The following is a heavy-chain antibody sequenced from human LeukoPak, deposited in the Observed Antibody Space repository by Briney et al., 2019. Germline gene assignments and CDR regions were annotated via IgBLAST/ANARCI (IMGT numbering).Heavy chain of an antibody. V-gene: IGHV3-48*01. Sequence: GGSLRLSCAASGFTFSSYSMNWVRQAPGKGREWVSYISSSSSTIYYADSVKGRFTISRDNAKNSLYLQMNSLRAEDTAVYYCARLAGATTVYYYYYYMDVWGKGTTVTVSS. J-gene: IGHJ6*03. D-gene: IGHD1-26*01. CDR3: ARLAGATTVYYYYYYMDV. CDR1: GFTFSSYS. CDR2: ISSSSSTI.